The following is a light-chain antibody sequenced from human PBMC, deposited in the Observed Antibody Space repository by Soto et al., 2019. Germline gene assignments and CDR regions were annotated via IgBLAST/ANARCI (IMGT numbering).Light chain of an antibody. J-gene: IGLJ3*02. CDR3: CSYAGSYTLWV. CDR2: DVS. Sequence: QSALTQPRSVSGSPGQSVAISCTGTSSDVGGYNFVSWYQQHPGKAPKLIIYDVSKRPSGVPDRFSGSKSGNTASLTLSGLKAEDEADYYCCSYAGSYTLWVFGGGTKLTVL. CDR1: SSDVGGYNF. V-gene: IGLV2-11*01.